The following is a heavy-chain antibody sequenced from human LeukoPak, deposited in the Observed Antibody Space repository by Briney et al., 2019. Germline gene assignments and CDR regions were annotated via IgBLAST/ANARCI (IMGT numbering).Heavy chain of an antibody. V-gene: IGHV4-4*07. CDR2: IISSGTT. D-gene: IGHD2-2*01. CDR1: GFSISGKY. Sequence: AETLSLTCIVSGFSISGKYWNWIRRAPGKGLEWVGGIISSGTTDYNPSPMNGRTMSFDTSKNHIPLRLRSVTAADTAVYSCARLDFLVPRAVEWFDPWGQGTVVTVSS. CDR3: ARLDFLVPRAVEWFDP. J-gene: IGHJ5*01.